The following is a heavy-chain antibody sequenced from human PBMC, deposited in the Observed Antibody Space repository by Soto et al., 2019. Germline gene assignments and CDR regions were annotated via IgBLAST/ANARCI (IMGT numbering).Heavy chain of an antibody. V-gene: IGHV1-18*01. CDR1: GYTFTSYG. CDR2: ISAYNGNT. D-gene: IGHD2-15*01. Sequence: ASVKVSCKASGYTFTSYGISWVRQAPGQGLEWMGWISAYNGNTNYAQKLQGRVTMTTDTSTSTAYMELRSLRSDDTAVYYCARDKFLPHGGGGVAAIQGLYYFDYGG. CDR3: ARDKFLPHGGGGVAAIQGLYYFDY. J-gene: IGHJ4*01.